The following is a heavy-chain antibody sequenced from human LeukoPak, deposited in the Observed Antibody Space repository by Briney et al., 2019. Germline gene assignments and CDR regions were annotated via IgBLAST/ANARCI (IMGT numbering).Heavy chain of an antibody. CDR2: INHSGST. V-gene: IGHV4-34*01. J-gene: IGHJ4*02. CDR3: ATTYYYNSSGYAN. Sequence: PSETPSLTCAVYGGSFSGYYWSWIRQPPGKGLEWIGEINHSGSTNYNPSLKSRVTISVDTSKNQFSLKLSSVTAADTAVYYCATTYYYNSSGYANWGQGTLVTVSS. D-gene: IGHD3-22*01. CDR1: GGSFSGYY.